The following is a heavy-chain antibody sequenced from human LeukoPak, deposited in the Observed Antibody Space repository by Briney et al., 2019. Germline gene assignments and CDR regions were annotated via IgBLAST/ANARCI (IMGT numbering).Heavy chain of an antibody. Sequence: ALVKVSCKASGGTFSSYAISWVRQAPGQGLEWMGGIIPIFGTANYAQKFQGRVTITADESTSTAYMELSSLRSEDTAVYYCARTVGGYSGYDGGLFDYWGQGTLVTVSS. J-gene: IGHJ4*02. CDR3: ARTVGGYSGYDGGLFDY. D-gene: IGHD5-12*01. CDR1: GGTFSSYA. V-gene: IGHV1-69*13. CDR2: IIPIFGTA.